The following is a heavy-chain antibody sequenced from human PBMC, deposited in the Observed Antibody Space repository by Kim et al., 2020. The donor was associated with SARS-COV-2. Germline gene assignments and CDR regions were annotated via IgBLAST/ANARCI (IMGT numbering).Heavy chain of an antibody. CDR2: IYYSGST. CDR1: GGSISSSSYY. D-gene: IGHD3-9*01. V-gene: IGHV4-39*01. J-gene: IGHJ4*02. CDR3: ASQNTLNYDILTGYHDY. Sequence: SETLSLTCTVSGGSISSSSYYWGWIRQPPGKGLEWIGSIYYSGSTYYNPSLKSRVTISVDTSKNQFSLKLSSVTAADTAVYYCASQNTLNYDILTGYHDYWGQGTLVTVSS.